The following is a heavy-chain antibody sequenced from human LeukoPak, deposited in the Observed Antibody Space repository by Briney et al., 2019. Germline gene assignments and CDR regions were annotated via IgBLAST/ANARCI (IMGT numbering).Heavy chain of an antibody. Sequence: PGKSLRLSCAASGFTFSSYGMHWVRQAPGKGLEWVAVIWYEGRNKHYADSVKGRFTISRDNARNTLFLQMNSLRAEDTAVYYCARDPYSGSSGSGDYWGQGTLVTVSS. CDR1: GFTFSSYG. CDR2: IWYEGRNK. D-gene: IGHD6-13*01. V-gene: IGHV3-33*01. J-gene: IGHJ4*02. CDR3: ARDPYSGSSGSGDY.